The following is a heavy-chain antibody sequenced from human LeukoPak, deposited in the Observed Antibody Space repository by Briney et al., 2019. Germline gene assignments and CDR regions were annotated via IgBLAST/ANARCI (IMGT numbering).Heavy chain of an antibody. CDR1: GFTFSRYA. CDR3: ARDDSDVGIVATISREGDYFDY. V-gene: IGHV3-30-3*01. CDR2: IAYDGSKK. D-gene: IGHD5-12*01. Sequence: GGSLRLSCAASGFTFSRYAMHWVRQAPGKGLEWVAVIAYDGSKKYYADSVKGRFTISRDNSKYTLYLQMNSLRAEDTAVYYCARDDSDVGIVATISREGDYFDYWGQGTLVTVSS. J-gene: IGHJ4*02.